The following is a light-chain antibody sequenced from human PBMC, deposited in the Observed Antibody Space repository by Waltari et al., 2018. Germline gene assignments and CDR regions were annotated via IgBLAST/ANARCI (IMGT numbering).Light chain of an antibody. Sequence: QSVLTQPPSASGTPGQRVTISCSGSSSNIGSHYVYWYQQLPGTAPKLLIYRNNRRPSGVPDRFSGSKSGTSASLAISGLRSEDEADYYCAAWDDSLSVWVFGGGTKLTVL. V-gene: IGLV1-47*01. CDR2: RNN. CDR1: SSNIGSHY. J-gene: IGLJ3*02. CDR3: AAWDDSLSVWV.